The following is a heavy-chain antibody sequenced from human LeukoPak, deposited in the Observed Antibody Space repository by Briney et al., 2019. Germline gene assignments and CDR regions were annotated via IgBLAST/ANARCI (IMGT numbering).Heavy chain of an antibody. V-gene: IGHV1-18*01. CDR1: GYTFTSYG. CDR2: ISAYNGNT. J-gene: IGHJ5*02. D-gene: IGHD2-2*01. Sequence: ASVKVSCKASGYTFTSYGISWVRQAPGQGLEWMGWISAYNGNTNYAQKLQGRVTMTTDTTTSTAYVELRSLRSDDTAVYYCARDDLGYCSSTSCYGGRGWFDPWGQGTLVTVSS. CDR3: ARDDLGYCSSTSCYGGRGWFDP.